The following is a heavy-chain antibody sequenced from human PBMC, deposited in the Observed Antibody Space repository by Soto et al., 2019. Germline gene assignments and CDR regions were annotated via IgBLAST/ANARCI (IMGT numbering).Heavy chain of an antibody. Sequence: EMQLVESGGALVQPGGSLRLSCAASGFTFSSSWMAWVRQAPGKGLEWVANINPEGSAEYYVDSVKGRFTISRDNAKNSLYLQMNSLRLEDTALYYCARHGVWCCAFWGQGTLVSISS. J-gene: IGHJ1*01. V-gene: IGHV3-7*02. CDR1: GFTFSSSW. CDR2: INPEGSAE. CDR3: ARHGVWCCAF. D-gene: IGHD2-8*02.